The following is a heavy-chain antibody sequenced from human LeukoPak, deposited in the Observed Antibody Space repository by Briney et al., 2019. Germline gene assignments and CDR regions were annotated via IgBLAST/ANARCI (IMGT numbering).Heavy chain of an antibody. Sequence: SETLSLTCTVSGGSISSSSYYWGWIRQPPGKGLEWIGSIHYSGSTYYNPSLKSRVTISVDTSKNQFSLKLSSVTAADTAVYYCARLSVATTTYRDYWGQGTLVTVSS. V-gene: IGHV4-39*01. CDR1: GGSISSSSYY. D-gene: IGHD5-12*01. J-gene: IGHJ4*02. CDR3: ARLSVATTTYRDY. CDR2: IHYSGST.